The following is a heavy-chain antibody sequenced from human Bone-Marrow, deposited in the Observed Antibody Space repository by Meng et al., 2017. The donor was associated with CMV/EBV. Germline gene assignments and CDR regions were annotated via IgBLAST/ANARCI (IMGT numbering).Heavy chain of an antibody. D-gene: IGHD6-19*01. V-gene: IGHV1-2*02. J-gene: IGHJ6*02. CDR3: ARHWAKSSPPTEKYYYYYGMDV. Sequence: ASVKVSCKASGYTFTGYYMHWVRQAPGQGLEWMGWINPNSGGTNYAQKFQGRVTMTRDTSISTAYMELGRLRSDDTAVYYCARHWAKSSPPTEKYYYYYGMDVWGQGTTVTVSS. CDR1: GYTFTGYY. CDR2: INPNSGGT.